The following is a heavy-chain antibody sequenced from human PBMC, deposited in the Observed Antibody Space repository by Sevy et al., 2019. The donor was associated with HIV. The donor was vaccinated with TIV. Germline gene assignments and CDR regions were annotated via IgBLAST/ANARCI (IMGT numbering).Heavy chain of an antibody. CDR2: ISWNSGSM. Sequence: GGSLRLSCAGSGFTFGNYAMYWVRQNPGKGLEWVSGISWNSGSMGYADAVEGRFTISRDNAKNSLHLEMNSLRPEDTALYYCAKGVSGGNSGAAFDYWGQGTRVTVSS. V-gene: IGHV3-9*01. CDR3: AKGVSGGNSGAAFDY. J-gene: IGHJ4*02. CDR1: GFTFGNYA. D-gene: IGHD2-15*01.